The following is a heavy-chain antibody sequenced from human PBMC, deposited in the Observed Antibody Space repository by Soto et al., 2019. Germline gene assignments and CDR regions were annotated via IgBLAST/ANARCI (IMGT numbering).Heavy chain of an antibody. J-gene: IGHJ4*02. V-gene: IGHV3-11*06. CDR1: GLTFSDYY. Sequence: LRLCCAASGLTFSDYYMSWIRQAPGKGLELVSYISSSSSYTNYADSVKGRFTISRDNAKNSLYLQMNSLRAEDTAVYYCARDLSSSSGDYWGQGTLVTVSS. CDR3: ARDLSSSSGDY. CDR2: ISSSSSYT. D-gene: IGHD6-6*01.